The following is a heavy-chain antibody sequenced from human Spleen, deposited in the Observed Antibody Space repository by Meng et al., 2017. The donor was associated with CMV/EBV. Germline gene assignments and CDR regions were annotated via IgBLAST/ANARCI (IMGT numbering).Heavy chain of an antibody. V-gene: IGHV3-23*01. J-gene: IGHJ3*02. Sequence: GGSLRLSCAASGFTFSSYAMSWVRQAPGKGLQWVSGISYSGDTTYYADSVKGRFTISRDNSKNTLSLQMNSLRAEDTAVYYCARPPTMKIVPDTFHIWGQGTMVTVSS. D-gene: IGHD3-22*01. CDR1: GFTFSSYA. CDR2: ISYSGDTT. CDR3: ARPPTMKIVPDTFHI.